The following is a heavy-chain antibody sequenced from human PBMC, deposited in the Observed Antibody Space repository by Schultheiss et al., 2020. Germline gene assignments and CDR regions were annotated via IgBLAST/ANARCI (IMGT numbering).Heavy chain of an antibody. Sequence: GGSLRLSCAASGFTFSSYSMNWVRQAPGKGLEWVSAISGSGGSTYYADSVKGRFTISRDNSKNTLYLQMNSLRAEDTAVYYCAKDTVVEVAADWYFDLWGRGTLVTVSS. CDR3: AKDTVVEVAADWYFDL. J-gene: IGHJ2*01. D-gene: IGHD2-15*01. CDR2: ISGSGGST. CDR1: GFTFSSYS. V-gene: IGHV3-23*01.